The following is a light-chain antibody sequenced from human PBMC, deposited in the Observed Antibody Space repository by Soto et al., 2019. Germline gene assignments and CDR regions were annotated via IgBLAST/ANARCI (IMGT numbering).Light chain of an antibody. V-gene: IGLV2-14*01. CDR2: EVN. CDR3: CSFAGSYYV. Sequence: SVLTQPASVSGSPGQSITISCTGTSSDVGGYNYVSWYQQHPGKAPKLIISEVNKRPSGVSYRFSGSKSGNTASLTISGLQGEDEADYYCCSFAGSYYVFGTGTKLTVL. J-gene: IGLJ1*01. CDR1: SSDVGGYNY.